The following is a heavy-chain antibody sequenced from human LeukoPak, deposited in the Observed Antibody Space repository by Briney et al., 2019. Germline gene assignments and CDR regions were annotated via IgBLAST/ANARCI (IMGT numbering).Heavy chain of an antibody. J-gene: IGHJ4*02. CDR2: ISYDGSNK. D-gene: IGHD6-19*01. V-gene: IGHV3-30*18. Sequence: GGSLRLSCAASGFIFSSYNMNWVRQAPGKGLEWVAVISYDGSNKYYADSVKGRFTISRDNSKNTLYLQMNSLRAEDTAVYYCAKDHSSGWRDFDYWGQGTLVTVSS. CDR3: AKDHSSGWRDFDY. CDR1: GFIFSSYN.